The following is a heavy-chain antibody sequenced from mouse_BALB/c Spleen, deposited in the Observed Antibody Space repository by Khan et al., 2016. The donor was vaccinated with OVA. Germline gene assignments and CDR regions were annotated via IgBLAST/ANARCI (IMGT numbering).Heavy chain of an antibody. CDR1: GYTFTDYA. V-gene: IGHV1S137*01. Sequence: QMQLQQSGAELVRPGVSVKISCKGSGYTFTDYAMHWVKQSHAKSLEWIGVISTYYGDADYNQKFKGKATMTVDKSSNTAYMELARLTSEDSAIYYCARGSGNSRFAYWGQGTLVTVSA. CDR2: ISTYYGDA. J-gene: IGHJ3*01. D-gene: IGHD1-3*01. CDR3: ARGSGNSRFAY.